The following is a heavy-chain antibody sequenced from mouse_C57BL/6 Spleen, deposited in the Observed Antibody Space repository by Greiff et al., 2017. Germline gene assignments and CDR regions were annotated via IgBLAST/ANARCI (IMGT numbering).Heavy chain of an antibody. Sequence: EVKVVESGGGLVKPGGSLKLSCAASGFTFSDYGMHWVRPAPEKGLEWVAYISSGSSTIYYADTVKGRFTISRDNAKNTLFLQMTSLRSEDTAVYYCARSPLRSWYFEVWGTGTTVTVSS. CDR2: ISSGSSTI. CDR3: ARSPLRSWYFEV. V-gene: IGHV5-17*01. J-gene: IGHJ1*03. CDR1: GFTFSDYG. D-gene: IGHD1-1*01.